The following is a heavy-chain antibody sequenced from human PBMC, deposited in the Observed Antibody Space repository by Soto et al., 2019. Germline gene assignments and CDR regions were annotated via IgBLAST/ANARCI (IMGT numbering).Heavy chain of an antibody. V-gene: IGHV4-39*01. CDR1: GDSISNSNYY. Sequence: SETLSLTCTVSGDSISNSNYYWGWIRQPPGKGLEWIGSIYYSGSTYYNPSLKSRVTISVDTSKNQFSLKLSSVTAADTAVYYCARLGRFGSILTGSTYYFDYWGQGTLVTVSS. J-gene: IGHJ4*02. D-gene: IGHD3-9*01. CDR2: IYYSGST. CDR3: ARLGRFGSILTGSTYYFDY.